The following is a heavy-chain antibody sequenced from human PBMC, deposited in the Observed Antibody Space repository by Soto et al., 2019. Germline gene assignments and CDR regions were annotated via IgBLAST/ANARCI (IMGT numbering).Heavy chain of an antibody. CDR2: MNPNSGNT. D-gene: IGHD3-3*01. J-gene: IGHJ4*02. Sequence: ASVKVSCKASGYTFTSYDINWVRQATGQGLEWMGWMNPNSGNTGYAQKCQGRVTMTRKTSISTAYMGLSGLGSEDTAVYYCARGAIFGVAKKYYFDYWGQGTLVTVSS. CDR3: ARGAIFGVAKKYYFDY. V-gene: IGHV1-8*01. CDR1: GYTFTSYD.